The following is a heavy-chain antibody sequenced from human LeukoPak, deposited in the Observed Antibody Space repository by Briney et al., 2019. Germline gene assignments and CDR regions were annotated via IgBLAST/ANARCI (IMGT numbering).Heavy chain of an antibody. CDR2: ISPYNGNT. J-gene: IGHJ4*02. CDR3: ARGPHERSGYPDD. V-gene: IGHV1-18*01. D-gene: IGHD3-22*01. Sequence: GASVKVSCKPYGYTFNTYGITWVRQAPGQGLEWMGWISPYNGNTNYAQKFQGRVTSTTDTSTSTAYMELRSLRSDDTAVYYCARGPHERSGYPDDWGQGTLVTVSS. CDR1: GYTFNTYG.